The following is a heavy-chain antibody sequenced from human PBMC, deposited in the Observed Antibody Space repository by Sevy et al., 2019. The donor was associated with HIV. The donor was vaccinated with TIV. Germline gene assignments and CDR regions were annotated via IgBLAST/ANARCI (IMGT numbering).Heavy chain of an antibody. Sequence: LGGSLRLSCAASGFTFEYAWMSWVRQAPGKGLEWVGRIKSQRDGGTPEYSAPLKGRFTISRDDSKDTLHLQINSLKTEDTAVYYCISQMTSEDYFHSWGQGTLVTVSS. V-gene: IGHV3-15*01. CDR3: ISQMTSEDYFHS. CDR2: IKSQRDGGTP. J-gene: IGHJ4*02. CDR1: GFTFEYAW. D-gene: IGHD3-3*02.